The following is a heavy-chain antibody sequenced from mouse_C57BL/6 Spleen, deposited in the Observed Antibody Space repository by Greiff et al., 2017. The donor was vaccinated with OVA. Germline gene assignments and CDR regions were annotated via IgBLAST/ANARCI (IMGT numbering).Heavy chain of an antibody. CDR3: ARSGERWDPAY. CDR1: GYTFTSYG. J-gene: IGHJ3*01. V-gene: IGHV1-81*01. D-gene: IGHD4-1*01. Sequence: QVQLQQSGAELARPGASVKLSCKASGYTFTSYGISWVKQRTGQGLEWIGEIYPRSGNPYYNEKFKGKATLTADKSSSTAYRELRSLASEDSAVYFCARSGERWDPAYWGQGTLVTVSA. CDR2: IYPRSGNP.